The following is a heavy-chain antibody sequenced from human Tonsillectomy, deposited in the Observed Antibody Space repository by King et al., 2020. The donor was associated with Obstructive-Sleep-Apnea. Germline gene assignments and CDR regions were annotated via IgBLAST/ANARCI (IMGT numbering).Heavy chain of an antibody. CDR1: GYTFPSYT. Sequence: QLVQSGAEVKKPGASVKVSCEASGYTFPSYTMHWVRQAPGQRLEWMGWINAGKGNTKYSQKFQVKVPITRDTSARTAYMELSRLRSEDTAVYYCARDRHSSGWYVFDYWGQGTLVTVSS. CDR3: ARDRHSSGWYVFDY. CDR2: INAGKGNT. V-gene: IGHV1-3*01. J-gene: IGHJ4*02. D-gene: IGHD6-19*01.